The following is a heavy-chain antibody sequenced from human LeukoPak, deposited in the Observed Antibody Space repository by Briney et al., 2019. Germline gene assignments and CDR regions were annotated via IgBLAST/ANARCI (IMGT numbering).Heavy chain of an antibody. J-gene: IGHJ4*02. CDR2: ISTSSIYI. CDR3: ARHSHYDILTGPNDY. CDR1: GFTFSSYS. V-gene: IGHV3-21*01. D-gene: IGHD3-9*01. Sequence: GGSLRLSCAASGFTFSSYSMNWVRQAPGKGLEWVSSISTSSIYIYYADSMKGRFTISRDNAKNSLYLQMDSLTAEDTAVYYCARHSHYDILTGPNDYWGQGTLVTVSS.